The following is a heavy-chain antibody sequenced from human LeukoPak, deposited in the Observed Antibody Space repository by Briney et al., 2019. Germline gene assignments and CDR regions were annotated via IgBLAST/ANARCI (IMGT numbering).Heavy chain of an antibody. Sequence: SETLSLTYSVSGVSISSGSNYWGWIRQPPGKTLEWIGSIYSSGSTYYNSSLKSRVIILIDTSKNHFSLTLSSVTAADTAVYYCTRSDGYGLVGIWGQGTMVTVSS. J-gene: IGHJ3*01. CDR1: GVSISSGSNY. V-gene: IGHV4-39*07. CDR3: TRSDGYGLVGI. D-gene: IGHD3-10*01. CDR2: IYSSGST.